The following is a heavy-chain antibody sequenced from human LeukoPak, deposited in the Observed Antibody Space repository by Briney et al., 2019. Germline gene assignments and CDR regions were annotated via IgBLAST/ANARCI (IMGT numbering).Heavy chain of an antibody. CDR1: GLTFDDFA. CDR3: AVDRGTVLEGCPCGMDV. V-gene: IGHV3-9*01. CDR2: IAWNGGRA. Sequence: PGRSLRLSCVASGLTFDDFAMHWVRQVPGKGLEWVSGIAWNGGRAAFADSVKGRFNISRDNDTNSLYLKMKRLRPEDTAFYYSAVDRGTVLEGCPCGMDVWGQGTTVTVSS. J-gene: IGHJ6*02. D-gene: IGHD3-16*01.